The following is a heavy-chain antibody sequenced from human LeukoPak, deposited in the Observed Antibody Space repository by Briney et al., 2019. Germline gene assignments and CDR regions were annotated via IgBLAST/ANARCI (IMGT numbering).Heavy chain of an antibody. J-gene: IGHJ4*02. CDR1: GFTFSSYA. D-gene: IGHD3-22*01. CDR2: IIPIFGTA. Sequence: GGSLRLSCAASGFTFSSYAISWVRQAPGQGLEWMGGIIPIFGTANYAQKFQGRVTITADESTSTAYMELSSLRSEDTAVYYCARDGSYYDSSGYYFTYWGQGTLVTVSS. CDR3: ARDGSYYDSSGYYFTY. V-gene: IGHV1-69*01.